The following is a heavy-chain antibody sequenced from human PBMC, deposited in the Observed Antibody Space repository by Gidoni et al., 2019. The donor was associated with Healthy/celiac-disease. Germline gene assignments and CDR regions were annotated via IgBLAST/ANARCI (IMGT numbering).Heavy chain of an antibody. J-gene: IGHJ4*02. CDR3: ARDFVDTAMVISYYFDY. CDR2: IWYDGSNK. D-gene: IGHD5-18*01. CDR1: GFTFSSYG. Sequence: GVVQPGRSLRLSCAASGFTFSSYGMHWVRQAPGKGLEWVAVIWYDGSNKYYADSVKGRFTISRDNSKNTLYLQMNSLRAEDTAVYYCARDFVDTAMVISYYFDYWGQGTLVTVSS. V-gene: IGHV3-33*01.